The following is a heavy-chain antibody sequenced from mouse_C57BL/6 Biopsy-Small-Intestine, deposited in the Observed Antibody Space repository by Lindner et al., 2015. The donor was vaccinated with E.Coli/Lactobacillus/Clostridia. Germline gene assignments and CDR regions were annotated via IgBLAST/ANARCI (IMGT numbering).Heavy chain of an antibody. D-gene: IGHD2-12*01. CDR3: ARGDSYGWIDY. CDR1: GYTFNKYE. V-gene: IGHV1S55*01. CDR2: INPNNGKT. Sequence: ASVKVSCKASGYTFNKYEINWVRQATGQGLEWMGWINPNNGKTAHAQKFQDRVTLTTETSTSSAYMELSSLTFDDTAVYYCARGDSYGWIDYWGQGTVVTVSS. J-gene: IGHJ4*01.